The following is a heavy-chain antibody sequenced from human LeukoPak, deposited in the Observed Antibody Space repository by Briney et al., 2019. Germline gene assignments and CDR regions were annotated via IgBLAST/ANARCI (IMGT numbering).Heavy chain of an antibody. D-gene: IGHD3-10*01. J-gene: IGHJ3*02. Sequence: PGGSLRLSCAASGFSFSSFAMSWVRQAPGKGLEWVSYISSSSSTIYYADSVKGRFTISRDNAKNSLYLQMNSLRAEDTAVYYCVMGSAPPPRRSEAFDIWGQGTMVTVSS. CDR2: ISSSSSTI. V-gene: IGHV3-48*01. CDR1: GFSFSSFA. CDR3: VMGSAPPPRRSEAFDI.